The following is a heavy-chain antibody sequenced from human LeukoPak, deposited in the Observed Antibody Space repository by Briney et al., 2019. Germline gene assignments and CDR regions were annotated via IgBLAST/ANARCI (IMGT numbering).Heavy chain of an antibody. V-gene: IGHV3-21*01. Sequence: GGSLRLSCAASGFTFSSYSMNWVRQAPGKGLEWVSSISSSSYIYYADSVKGRFTISRDNAKNSLYLQMNSLRAEDTAVYYCARFGAPHTYYYDSSGYRHDAFDIWGQGTMVTVSS. CDR1: GFTFSSYS. CDR2: ISSSSYI. J-gene: IGHJ3*02. D-gene: IGHD3-22*01. CDR3: ARFGAPHTYYYDSSGYRHDAFDI.